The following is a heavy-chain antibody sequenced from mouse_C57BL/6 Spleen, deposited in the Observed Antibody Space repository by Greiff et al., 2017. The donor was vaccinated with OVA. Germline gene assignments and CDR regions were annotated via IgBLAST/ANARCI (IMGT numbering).Heavy chain of an antibody. D-gene: IGHD1-1*01. Sequence: EVQLVESGGGLVKPGGSLKLSCAASGFTFSSYAMSWVRQTPEKRLEWVATISDGGSYTYYPDNVKGRFTISRDNAKNNLYLQMSHLKSEDTAMYYCASYYYGISYYFDYWGQGTTLTVSS. V-gene: IGHV5-4*01. CDR3: ASYYYGISYYFDY. J-gene: IGHJ2*01. CDR2: ISDGGSYT. CDR1: GFTFSSYA.